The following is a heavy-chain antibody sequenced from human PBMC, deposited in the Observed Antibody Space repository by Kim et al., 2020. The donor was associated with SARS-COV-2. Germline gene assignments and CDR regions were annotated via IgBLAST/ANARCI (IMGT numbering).Heavy chain of an antibody. CDR1: GFTFSVYG. V-gene: IGHV3-33*06. CDR2: IKSDGSNK. Sequence: GGSLRLSCAASGFTFSVYGMHWVRQAPGKGLEWVAVIKSDGSNKGYADSGMGRFTISRDNSKNMLFLQMNSLRAEDTAVYYCANVESWGQGTLVTVSS. J-gene: IGHJ4*02. CDR3: ANVES.